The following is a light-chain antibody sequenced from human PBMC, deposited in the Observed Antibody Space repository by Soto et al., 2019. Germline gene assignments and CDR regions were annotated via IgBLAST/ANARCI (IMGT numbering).Light chain of an antibody. V-gene: IGKV3-15*01. CDR1: QSVSSN. CDR2: GAS. CDR3: QHYHDWPPWT. Sequence: EIVMTQSPATLSVSPGERATLSCRASQSVSSNLAWYQQKPGQAPRLLIYGASTRATGIPARFSGSGSGTEFSLTISSLQSEDIAIYYCQHYHDWPPWTFGQGTKVEI. J-gene: IGKJ1*01.